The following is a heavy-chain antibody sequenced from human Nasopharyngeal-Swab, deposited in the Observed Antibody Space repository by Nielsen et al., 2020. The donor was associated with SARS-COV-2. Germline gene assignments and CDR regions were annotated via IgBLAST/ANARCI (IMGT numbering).Heavy chain of an antibody. CDR1: GYTFTSYG. V-gene: IGHV1-18*01. D-gene: IGHD1-26*01. CDR2: IGAYNGNT. Sequence: ASVKVSCKASGYTFTSYGISWVRQAPGQGLEWMGWIGAYNGNTNYAQKLQGRVTMTTDTSTSTAYMELRSLRSDDTAVYYCARVGATLFYYYGMDVWGQGTTVTVSS. J-gene: IGHJ6*02. CDR3: ARVGATLFYYYGMDV.